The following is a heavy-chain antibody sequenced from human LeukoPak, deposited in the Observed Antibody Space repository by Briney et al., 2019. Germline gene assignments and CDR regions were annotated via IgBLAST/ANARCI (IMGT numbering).Heavy chain of an antibody. Sequence: PGGSLRLSCAASGFTFSSSAMNWVRQAPGKGLEWVSAISGSGGSTYYADSVRGRFTISRDSSKNTLYLQMNSLRAEDTAVYYCARSWESYYGAGIETHYGLDVWGQGTTVTVSS. D-gene: IGHD3-10*01. CDR1: GFTFSSSA. CDR3: ARSWESYYGAGIETHYGLDV. CDR2: ISGSGGST. J-gene: IGHJ6*02. V-gene: IGHV3-23*01.